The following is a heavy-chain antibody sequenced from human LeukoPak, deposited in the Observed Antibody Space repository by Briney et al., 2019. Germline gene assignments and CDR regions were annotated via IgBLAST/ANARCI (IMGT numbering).Heavy chain of an antibody. CDR1: GSTFSSYW. J-gene: IGHJ4*02. D-gene: IGHD4-11*01. CDR3: AKLAVINGY. Sequence: PGGSLRLSCAASGSTFSSYWMSWVRQAPGKGLEWVANIKQDGSEKYYVDSVKGRFTISRDNSKNTLYLQMNGLRAEDTAVYYCAKLAVINGYWGQGTLVTVSS. V-gene: IGHV3-7*03. CDR2: IKQDGSEK.